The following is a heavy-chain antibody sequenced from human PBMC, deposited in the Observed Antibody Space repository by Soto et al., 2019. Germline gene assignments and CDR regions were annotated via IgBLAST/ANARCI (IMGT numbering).Heavy chain of an antibody. CDR3: ASGGGRYFYYGMDV. CDR2: ISGSGDRT. CDR1: GFTFSSYA. D-gene: IGHD3-16*01. Sequence: GGSLRLSCAASGFTFSSYAITWVRQAPGKGLEWVSVISGSGDRTYYADSVKGRFTISRDNSKNTLYLQMNSLRAEDTAVYYCASGGGRYFYYGMDVWGQGTTVTVSS. V-gene: IGHV3-23*01. J-gene: IGHJ6*02.